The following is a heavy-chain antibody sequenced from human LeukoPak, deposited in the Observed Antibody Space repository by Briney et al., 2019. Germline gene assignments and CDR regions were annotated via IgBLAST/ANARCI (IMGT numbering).Heavy chain of an antibody. CDR2: INHSGST. CDR3: ARDGRVGSGWSTFDY. D-gene: IGHD6-19*01. CDR1: GGSFSGYY. V-gene: IGHV4-34*01. Sequence: PSETLSLTCAVYGGSFSGYYWSWIRQPPGKGLEWIGEINHSGSTNYNPSLKSRVTISVDTSKNQVSLKLSSVTAADTAVYYCARDGRVGSGWSTFDYWGQGTLVTVSS. J-gene: IGHJ4*02.